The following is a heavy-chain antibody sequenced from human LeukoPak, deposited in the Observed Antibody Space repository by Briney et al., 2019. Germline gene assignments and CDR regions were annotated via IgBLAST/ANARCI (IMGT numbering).Heavy chain of an antibody. Sequence: ASVKVSCKASGYTFTSYDINWVRQATGQGLEWMGWMNSNSGNTGYAQKFQARVTMTRNTSISTAYMELSSLRSEDPAVYYCARGTRGTLGYCSGGSFYSFFYWGQGTLVTVSS. CDR2: MNSNSGNT. D-gene: IGHD2-15*01. CDR1: GYTFTSYD. J-gene: IGHJ4*02. CDR3: ARGTRGTLGYCSGGSFYSFFY. V-gene: IGHV1-8*01.